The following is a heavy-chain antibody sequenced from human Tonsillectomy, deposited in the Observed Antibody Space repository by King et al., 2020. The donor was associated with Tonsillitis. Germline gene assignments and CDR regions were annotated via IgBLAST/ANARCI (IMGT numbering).Heavy chain of an antibody. V-gene: IGHV3-48*03. CDR2: ISSSGSTI. J-gene: IGHJ6*03. Sequence: QLVQSGGGLVQPGGSLRLSCAASGFTFSSYEMNWVRQAPGKGLEWGSYISSSGSTIYYADSVKGRFTISRDNAKNSLYLQMNSLRAEDTAVYYCARQSGTSTRYYYYYMDVWGKGTTVTVSS. D-gene: IGHD1-26*01. CDR3: ARQSGTSTRYYYYYMDV. CDR1: GFTFSSYE.